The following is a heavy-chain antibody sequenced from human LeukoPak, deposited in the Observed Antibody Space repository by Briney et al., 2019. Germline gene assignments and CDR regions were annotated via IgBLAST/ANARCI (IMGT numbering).Heavy chain of an antibody. V-gene: IGHV3-48*04. CDR1: GFTFRSHS. CDR3: AIIGYNWRLDY. D-gene: IGHD1-1*01. Sequence: GGSLRLSCAASGFTFRSHSMNWVRQTPGKGLEWISYIHSGDSTTYYADSVQGRFTISRDNAKTSLYLQMHILRAGDRAFYFCAIIGYNWRLDYWGQGILVTVSS. CDR2: IHSGDSTT. J-gene: IGHJ4*02.